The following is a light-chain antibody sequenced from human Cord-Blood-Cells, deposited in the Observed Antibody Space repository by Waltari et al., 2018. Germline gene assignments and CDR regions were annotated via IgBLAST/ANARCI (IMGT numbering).Light chain of an antibody. Sequence: EIVMTQSPATLSVSPGERATLSCRASQSVSSNLAWYQQKPGQAPRLLIYGASTRATGIPARFSGSVSGTELTLTISSLQSEDFAVYYCQQYNNWPPGNPFGQGTRLEIK. CDR1: QSVSSN. J-gene: IGKJ5*01. CDR3: QQYNNWPPGNP. V-gene: IGKV3-15*01. CDR2: GAS.